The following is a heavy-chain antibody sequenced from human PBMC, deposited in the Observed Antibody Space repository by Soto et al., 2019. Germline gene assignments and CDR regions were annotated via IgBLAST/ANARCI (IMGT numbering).Heavy chain of an antibody. J-gene: IGHJ5*02. V-gene: IGHV4-30-2*06. CDR2: IYHSEST. CDR1: GGSISRGGSS. D-gene: IGHD3-9*01. CDR3: AGGGGCRATIYGWFVP. Sequence: ASETLSLTCAVSGGSISRGGSSWSWIRQSPGKGLEWIGFIYHSESTYYNPSLRSRVTISIDRSKNQFSLKLSSVTAADTAVYYSAGGGGCRATIYGWFVPWGQGALVTVSS.